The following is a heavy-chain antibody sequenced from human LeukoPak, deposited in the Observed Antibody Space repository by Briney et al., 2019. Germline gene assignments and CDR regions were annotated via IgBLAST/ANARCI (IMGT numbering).Heavy chain of an antibody. V-gene: IGHV4-59*08. CDR2: IYYSGST. Sequence: SETLSLTCTVSGGSISSYYWSWIRQPPGKGLEWIGYIYYSGSTNYNPSLKSRVTISVDTSKNQFSLKLSSVTAADTAVYYCARSADYYGSGSYQLKFDPWGQGTLVTVSS. J-gene: IGHJ5*02. D-gene: IGHD3-10*01. CDR1: GGSISSYY. CDR3: ARSADYYGSGSYQLKFDP.